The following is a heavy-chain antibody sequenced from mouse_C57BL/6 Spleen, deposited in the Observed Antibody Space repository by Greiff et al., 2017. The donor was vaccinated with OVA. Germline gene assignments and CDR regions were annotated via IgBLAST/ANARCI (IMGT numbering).Heavy chain of an antibody. Sequence: VQLQQSGPELVKPGASVKISCKASGYAFSSSWMNWVKQRPGKGLEWIGRFYPGDGDTNYNGKFKGKATLTADKSSSTAYMQLSSLTSEDSAVYFCARHGYYDYFDYWGQGTTLTVSS. CDR3: ARHGYYDYFDY. CDR2: FYPGDGDT. J-gene: IGHJ2*01. D-gene: IGHD2-3*01. V-gene: IGHV1-82*01. CDR1: GYAFSSSW.